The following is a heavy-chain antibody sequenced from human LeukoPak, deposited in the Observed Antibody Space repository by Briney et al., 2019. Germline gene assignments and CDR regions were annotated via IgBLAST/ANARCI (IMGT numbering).Heavy chain of an antibody. Sequence: GSLRLSCAASGFTFSSYGMHWIRQPAGKGLEWIGRIYTTGSASYNPSLKSRVTISLDTSKNQFSLKLSSVTAADTGVYYCARQDVWGNGTTVTVSS. J-gene: IGHJ6*04. CDR3: ARQDV. CDR2: IYTTGSA. CDR1: GFTFSSYG. V-gene: IGHV4-59*10.